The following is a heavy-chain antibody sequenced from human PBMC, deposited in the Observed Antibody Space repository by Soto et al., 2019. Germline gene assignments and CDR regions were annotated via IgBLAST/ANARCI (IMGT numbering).Heavy chain of an antibody. J-gene: IGHJ5*02. D-gene: IGHD6-19*01. CDR2: INWNGGST. CDR3: ARDLGTIAVAGNNWFDP. CDR1: GFTFDDYG. V-gene: IGHV3-20*01. Sequence: GGSLRLSCAASGFTFDDYGMSWVRQAPGKGLEWVSGINWNGGSTGYAESVKGRFTISRDNAKNSLYLQMNSLRAEDTALYHCARDLGTIAVAGNNWFDPWGQGTLVTVSS.